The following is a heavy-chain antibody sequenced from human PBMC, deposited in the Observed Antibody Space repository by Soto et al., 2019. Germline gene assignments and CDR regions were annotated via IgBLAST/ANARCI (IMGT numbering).Heavy chain of an antibody. J-gene: IGHJ1*01. CDR2: IYYSGST. D-gene: IGHD3-3*02. CDR3: ARRHLWYFQH. Sequence: SETLSLTCTVSGGSISSSSYYWGWIRQPPGKGLEWIGSIYYSGSTYYNPSLKSRVTISVDTSKNQFSLKLSSVTAADTAVYYCARRHLWYFQHWGQGTLVTVSS. CDR1: GGSISSSSYY. V-gene: IGHV4-39*01.